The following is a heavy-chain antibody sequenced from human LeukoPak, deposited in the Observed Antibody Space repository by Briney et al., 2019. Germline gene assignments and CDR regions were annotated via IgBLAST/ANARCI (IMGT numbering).Heavy chain of an antibody. CDR3: ARGPNSNWSGLDF. D-gene: IGHD6-6*01. CDR2: ISPTGSTT. Sequence: GGSLRLSCTASGFPFSGHWMHWARQLPGKGLVWFSRISPTGSTTSYADSVKGRFTVSRDNAKNTPYLQVNNLRAEDTAVYYCARGPNSNWSGLDFWGQGTLLTVSS. CDR1: GFPFSGHW. J-gene: IGHJ4*02. V-gene: IGHV3-74*01.